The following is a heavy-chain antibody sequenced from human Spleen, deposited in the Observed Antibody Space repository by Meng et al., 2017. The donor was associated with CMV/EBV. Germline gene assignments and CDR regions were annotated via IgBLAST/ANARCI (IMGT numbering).Heavy chain of an antibody. Sequence: TFSSFTHSWVRQAPGQGLEWMGGIVPILDAANYAQTFRGRITITADKSTNTAYMELSSLRSEDTAVYYCARDFPSVHYQVQFPVDPWGQGTLVTVSS. J-gene: IGHJ5*02. CDR2: IVPILDAA. CDR3: ARDFPSVHYQVQFPVDP. V-gene: IGHV1-69*08. CDR1: TFSSFT. D-gene: IGHD2-21*01.